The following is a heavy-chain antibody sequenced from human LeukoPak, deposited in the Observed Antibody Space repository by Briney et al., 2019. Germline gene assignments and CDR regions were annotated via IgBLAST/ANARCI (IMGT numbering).Heavy chain of an antibody. CDR2: ISYDGSNK. J-gene: IGHJ4*02. CDR3: ARDKCPDY. V-gene: IGHV3-30-3*01. Sequence: GRSLRLSCAASGFTFSSYAMHWVRQAPGKGLEWVAVISYDGSNKYYADSVKGRFTISRDNPKNTLYLQMNSLRAEDTAVYYCARDKCPDYWGQGTLVTVS. CDR1: GFTFSSYA.